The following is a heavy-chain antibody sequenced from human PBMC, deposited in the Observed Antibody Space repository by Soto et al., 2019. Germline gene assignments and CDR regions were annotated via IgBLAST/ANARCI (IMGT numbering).Heavy chain of an antibody. CDR3: ASDWKDPDWFDP. J-gene: IGHJ5*02. CDR2: IYYSGST. V-gene: IGHV4-39*01. Sequence: QLQLQESGPGLVKPSETLSLTCTVSGGSISSSSYYWGWIRQPPGKGLEWIGNIYYSGSTYYNPSLKSRVTISVDTSKNQFSLKLSSVTAADTAVYYCASDWKDPDWFDPWGQGTLVTVSS. D-gene: IGHD1-1*01. CDR1: GGSISSSSYY.